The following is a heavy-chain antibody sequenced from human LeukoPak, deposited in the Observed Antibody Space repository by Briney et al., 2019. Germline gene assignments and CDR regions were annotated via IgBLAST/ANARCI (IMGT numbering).Heavy chain of an antibody. D-gene: IGHD2-2*01. V-gene: IGHV3-23*01. J-gene: IGHJ5*02. CDR1: GFTFSSYA. CDR3: AKGGYCSSTSCYVGWFDP. Sequence: GGSLRLSCAASGFTFSSYAMNWVRQAPGKGLEWVSAVSGGGGSTYYADSVKGRFTISRDNSKNTLFLQMNSLRAEDTAVYYCAKGGYCSSTSCYVGWFDPWGQGTLVTVSS. CDR2: VSGGGGST.